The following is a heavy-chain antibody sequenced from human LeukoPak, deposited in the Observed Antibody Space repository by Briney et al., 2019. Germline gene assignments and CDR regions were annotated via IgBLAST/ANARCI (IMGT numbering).Heavy chain of an antibody. Sequence: ASVEVSCKASGYTLTDYGMNWVRQAPGQGLEWMGWINTNTGNPTYAQGFTGRFVFSLDTSVSTAYLQISILKAEDTAVYYCARDTPDSSGPYHFDYWGQGTLVTVSS. D-gene: IGHD3-22*01. J-gene: IGHJ4*02. CDR2: INTNTGNP. CDR3: ARDTPDSSGPYHFDY. V-gene: IGHV7-4-1*02. CDR1: GYTLTDYG.